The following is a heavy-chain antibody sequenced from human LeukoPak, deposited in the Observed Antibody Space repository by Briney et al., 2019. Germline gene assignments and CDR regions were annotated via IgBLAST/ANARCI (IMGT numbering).Heavy chain of an antibody. CDR3: ARDLGHDYGDYYVGF. Sequence: ASVKVSCKASGYTFTSYGISWVRQAPGQGLEWMGWVSAYNVNTNYAQKLQGRVTMTTDTSRSTAYMELRSLRSDDTAVYYCARDLGHDYGDYYVGFWGQGTLVTVSS. D-gene: IGHD4-17*01. V-gene: IGHV1-18*04. CDR1: GYTFTSYG. CDR2: VSAYNVNT. J-gene: IGHJ4*02.